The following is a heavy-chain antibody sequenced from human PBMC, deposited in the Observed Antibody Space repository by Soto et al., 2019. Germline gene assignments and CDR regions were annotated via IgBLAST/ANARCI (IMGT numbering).Heavy chain of an antibody. CDR3: ARDLGYSSSWYGDYYFDY. Sequence: SVKVSCKASGGTFSSYAISWVRQAPGQGLEWMGGIIPIFGTANYAQKFQGRVTITADESTSTAYMELSSLRSEDTAVYYCARDLGYSSSWYGDYYFDYWGQGXLVTVYS. CDR1: GGTFSSYA. D-gene: IGHD6-13*01. CDR2: IIPIFGTA. V-gene: IGHV1-69*13. J-gene: IGHJ4*02.